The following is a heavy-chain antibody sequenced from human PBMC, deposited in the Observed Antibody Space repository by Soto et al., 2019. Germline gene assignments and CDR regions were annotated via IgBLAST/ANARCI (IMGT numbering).Heavy chain of an antibody. J-gene: IGHJ6*02. D-gene: IGHD3-10*01. CDR1: GFTFSNYG. CDR3: AKDLAMVRGVIIDIDV. V-gene: IGHV3-30*18. Sequence: PGGSLRLSCAASGFTFSNYGMHWVRQAPGKGLEWVTLISYNGDKEYYADSVKGRFIISRDNSKNTVDLQMNSLRAEDTAVYYCAKDLAMVRGVIIDIDVWGRGTKVTVSS. CDR2: ISYNGDKE.